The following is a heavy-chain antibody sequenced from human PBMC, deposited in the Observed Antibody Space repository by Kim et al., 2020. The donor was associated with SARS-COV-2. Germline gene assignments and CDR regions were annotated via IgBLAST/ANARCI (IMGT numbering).Heavy chain of an antibody. CDR3: ARARPHCSGGSCHDFDY. J-gene: IGHJ4*01. CDR2: INGDGGNT. Sequence: GGSLRLSCEASGFTFSNFWMHWVRQAPGKGLVWLSRINGDGGNTGYADSVKGRFAISRDNAKSTLYLQMNSLTAEDTAVYYCARARPHCSGGSCHDFDY. D-gene: IGHD2-15*01. CDR1: GFTFSNFW. V-gene: IGHV3-74*01.